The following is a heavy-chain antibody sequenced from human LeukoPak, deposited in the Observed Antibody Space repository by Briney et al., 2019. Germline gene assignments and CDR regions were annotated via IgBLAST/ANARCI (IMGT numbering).Heavy chain of an antibody. J-gene: IGHJ5*02. Sequence: GESLKISCKGSGYSFTSYWIGWVRQMPGKGLEWMGIIYPGDSDTRYSPSFQGQVTISADKSISTAYLQWSSLKASDTAMYYCARSFTGVVAATYNWFDPWGQGTLVTVSS. CDR1: GYSFTSYW. CDR2: IYPGDSDT. D-gene: IGHD2-15*01. V-gene: IGHV5-51*01. CDR3: ARSFTGVVAATYNWFDP.